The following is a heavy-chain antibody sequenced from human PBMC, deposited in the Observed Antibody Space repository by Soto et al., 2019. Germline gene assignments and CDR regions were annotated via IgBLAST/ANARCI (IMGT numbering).Heavy chain of an antibody. CDR2: INHSGST. J-gene: IGHJ4*02. CDR1: GGSFSGYY. CDR3: ARGQSSLLLDC. V-gene: IGHV4-34*01. D-gene: IGHD2-8*02. Sequence: SETLSLTCAVYGGSFSGYYWSWIRQPPGKGLEWIGEINHSGSTNYNPSLKSRVTISVDTSKNQFSLKLSSVTAADTAVYYCARGQSSLLLDCWGQGIRVTVSS.